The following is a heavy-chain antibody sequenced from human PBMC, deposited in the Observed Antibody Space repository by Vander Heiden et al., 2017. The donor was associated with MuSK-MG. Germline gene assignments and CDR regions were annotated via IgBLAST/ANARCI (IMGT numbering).Heavy chain of an antibody. CDR3: ARGELLWFGESNNNYYYYGMDV. CDR1: GGSFRGYY. CDR2: INHSGST. V-gene: IGHV4-34*01. J-gene: IGHJ6*02. Sequence: QVQLQQWGAGLLKPSETLSLTCAVYGGSFRGYYWRWLRQPPGKGLGWIGEINHSGSTNYNPSLKSRVTISVDTSKNQFSLKLSSVTAADTAVYYCARGELLWFGESNNNYYYYGMDVWCQGTTVTVSS. D-gene: IGHD3-10*01.